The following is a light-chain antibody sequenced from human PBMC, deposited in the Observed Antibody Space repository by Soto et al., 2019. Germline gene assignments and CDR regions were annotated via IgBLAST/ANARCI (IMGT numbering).Light chain of an antibody. CDR1: QTFSSH. CDR2: DAS. CDR3: QQRSNWPPVIT. V-gene: IGKV3-11*01. J-gene: IGKJ5*01. Sequence: EIVLTQSPATLSLSPGERATLSCRASQTFSSHLAWYQQKPGQAPRLLIYDASKRTTSIPARFSGRASGTDFTLTISSLEPEDFAVYCCQQRSNWPPVITFGQGTRLQIK.